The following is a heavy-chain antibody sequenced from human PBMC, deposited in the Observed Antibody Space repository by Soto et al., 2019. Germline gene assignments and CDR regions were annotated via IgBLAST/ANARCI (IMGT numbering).Heavy chain of an antibody. J-gene: IGHJ5*02. V-gene: IGHV4-30-2*01. CDR1: GGSISSGGYS. CDR3: ARGVWSGYSNWFDP. D-gene: IGHD3-3*01. CDR2: IYHSGST. Sequence: ASETLSLTCAVSGGSISSGGYSWSWIRQPPGKGLEWIGYIYHSGSTYYNPSLKSRVTISVDRSKNQFSLKLSSVTAADTAVYYCARGVWSGYSNWFDPWGQGTLVTVSS.